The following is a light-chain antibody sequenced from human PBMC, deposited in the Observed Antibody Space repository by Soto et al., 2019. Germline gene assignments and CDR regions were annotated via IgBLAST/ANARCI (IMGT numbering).Light chain of an antibody. CDR1: QSIDTS. CDR3: QHYQSCSGM. Sequence: DIQMTQSPSTLSASVGDRVTVTCRASQSIDTSLAWYQQKPGEALRLLIFRASTLEGGVPSRFSGSGSGTKGTLTSSSLQADEVAPYYCQHYQSCSGMFGQGTKVEIK. CDR2: RAS. V-gene: IGKV1-5*03. J-gene: IGKJ1*01.